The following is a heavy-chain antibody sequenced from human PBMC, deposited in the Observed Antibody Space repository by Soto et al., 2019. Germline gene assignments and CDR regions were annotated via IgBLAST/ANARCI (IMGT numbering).Heavy chain of an antibody. D-gene: IGHD3-10*01. CDR1: GGTFSSYA. CDR2: IIPIFGTA. J-gene: IGHJ4*02. Sequence: GASVKVSCKAAGGTFSSYASSWVRQAPGEGLEWRGGIIPIFGTANCAQKFQGRVTITADDSTITAYMELSSLRSEDTAVYYCARAVRGVIIKPTFAYWGQGTLVTVSS. V-gene: IGHV1-69*13. CDR3: ARAVRGVIIKPTFAY.